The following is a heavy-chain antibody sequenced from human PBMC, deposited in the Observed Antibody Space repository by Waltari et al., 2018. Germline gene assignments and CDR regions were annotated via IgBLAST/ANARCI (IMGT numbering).Heavy chain of an antibody. CDR2: MNPNIGNT. CDR3: ARYYYGSGSYRNDY. V-gene: IGHV1-8*02. D-gene: IGHD3-10*01. Sequence: QVQLVQSGAEVKKPGASVKVSCKASGYTFTSYDINWVRQATGQGLEWMGWMNPNIGNTGYAQKFQGRVTMTRNTSISTAYMELSSLRSEDTAVYYCARYYYGSGSYRNDYWGQGTLVTVSS. CDR1: GYTFTSYD. J-gene: IGHJ4*02.